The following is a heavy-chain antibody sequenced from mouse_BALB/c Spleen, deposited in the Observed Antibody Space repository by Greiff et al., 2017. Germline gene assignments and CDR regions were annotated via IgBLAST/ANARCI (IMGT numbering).Heavy chain of an antibody. J-gene: IGHJ4*01. CDR1: GFTFSSFG. V-gene: IGHV5-17*02. Sequence: DVQLVESGGGLVQPGGSRKLSCAASGFTFSSFGMHWVRQAPEKGLEWVAYISSGSSTIYYADTVKGRFTISRDNTKNTLFLQMTSLRSEDTAMYYCARYDGYYYAMDYWGQGTSVTVSS. CDR3: ARYDGYYYAMDY. D-gene: IGHD2-3*01. CDR2: ISSGSSTI.